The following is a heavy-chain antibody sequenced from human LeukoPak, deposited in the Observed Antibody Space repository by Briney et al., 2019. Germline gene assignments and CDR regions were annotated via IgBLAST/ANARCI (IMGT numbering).Heavy chain of an antibody. D-gene: IGHD3-10*01. CDR3: ATSSMVRGTYDY. CDR2: IYSGGTT. V-gene: IGHV3-NL1*01. J-gene: IGHJ4*02. CDR1: GFTFRTYG. Sequence: GGSLRLSCAASGFTFRTYGMHWARQAPGKGLEWVSAIYSGGTTYYADSVKGRFTFSRDNSKNTLYLQMNSLRAEDTAVYYCATSSMVRGTYDYWGQGTLVTVSS.